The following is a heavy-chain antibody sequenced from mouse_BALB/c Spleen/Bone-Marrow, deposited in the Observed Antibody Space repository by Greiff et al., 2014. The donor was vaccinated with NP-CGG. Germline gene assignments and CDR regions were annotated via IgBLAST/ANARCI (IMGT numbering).Heavy chain of an antibody. D-gene: IGHD1-1*01. CDR1: GYTFTDFW. V-gene: IGHV1S22*01. CDR2: VYPGSDTA. J-gene: IGHJ3*01. CDR3: TRSLYYYPAY. Sequence: GSELVRPGASVKLSCKASGYTFTDFWMHWVRQRPGQGLEWIGNVYPGSDTANYDEKFKSKATLTVDTSSSTAYMQLSSLTSEDSAVYYCTRSLYYYPAYWGQGTLVTVST.